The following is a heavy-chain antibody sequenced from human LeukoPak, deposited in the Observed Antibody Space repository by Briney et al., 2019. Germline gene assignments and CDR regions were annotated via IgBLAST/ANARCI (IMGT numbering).Heavy chain of an antibody. CDR1: GFTFSSYG. J-gene: IGHJ6*02. CDR2: ISYDGSNK. V-gene: IGHV3-30*18. CDR3: AKDLVVVVPAATRQYYYYYYGMDV. Sequence: PGGSLRLSCAASGFTFSSYGMHWVRQAPGKGLEGVAVISYDGSNKYYADSVKGRFTISRDNSKNTLYLQMNSLRAEDTAVYYCAKDLVVVVPAATRQYYYYYYGMDVWGQGTTVTVSS. D-gene: IGHD2-2*01.